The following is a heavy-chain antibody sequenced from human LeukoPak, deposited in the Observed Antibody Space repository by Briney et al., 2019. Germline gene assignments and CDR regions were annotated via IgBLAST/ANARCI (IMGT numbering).Heavy chain of an antibody. CDR3: ASDSPYYGMDV. CDR2: INSDGSAT. J-gene: IGHJ6*02. V-gene: IGHV3-74*01. CDR1: GFPFSSYW. Sequence: PGGSLRLSCAASGFPFSSYWMHWVRQAPGKGLLWVSRINSDGSATIYADSVRGRFTISRDNAKNTLYLQTSGLRVEDTAVYHCASDSPYYGMDVWGQGTTVTVSS.